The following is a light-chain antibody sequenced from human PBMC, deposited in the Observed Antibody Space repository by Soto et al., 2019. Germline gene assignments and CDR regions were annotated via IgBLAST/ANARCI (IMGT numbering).Light chain of an antibody. CDR3: VLYMGRGIWV. J-gene: IGLJ3*02. CDR1: SGSVSTNNY. V-gene: IGLV8-61*01. Sequence: QTVVTQEPSFSVSPGGTVTLTCALSSGSVSTNNYPSWCQQTPGQPPRTLIFRTNTRSSGVPDRFSGSILGSKAALTITGAQADEESDYYCVLYMGRGIWVFGGGTKVTVL. CDR2: RTN.